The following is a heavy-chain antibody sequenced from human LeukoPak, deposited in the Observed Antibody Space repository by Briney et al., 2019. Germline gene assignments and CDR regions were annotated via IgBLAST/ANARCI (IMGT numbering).Heavy chain of an antibody. D-gene: IGHD6-13*01. V-gene: IGHV3-23*01. CDR2: ISASGGST. CDR1: GFTFSSYA. Sequence: GGSLRLSCAASGFTFSSYAMYWVRQAPGKGLEWVSAISASGGSTYYADSVKGRFTISRDNSKNTLYLQMNSLRVEDTAVYYCAKDFHRHSYSSNVNKLFEYWGQGTLVTVSS. J-gene: IGHJ4*02. CDR3: AKDFHRHSYSSNVNKLFEY.